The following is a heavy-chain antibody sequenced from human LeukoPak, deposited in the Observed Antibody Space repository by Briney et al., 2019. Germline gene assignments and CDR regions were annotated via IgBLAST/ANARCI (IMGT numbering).Heavy chain of an antibody. Sequence: SGGSLRLSCAASGFTFTTYWMTWVRQAPGKGLEWVANIREDGTEKNYVDSVKGRFTISRDNAKNSLFLQMNSLRAEDTAVYYCARSTMIVSFDYWGQGTLVTVSS. V-gene: IGHV3-7*01. J-gene: IGHJ4*02. CDR2: IREDGTEK. CDR1: GFTFTTYW. CDR3: ARSTMIVSFDY. D-gene: IGHD3-22*01.